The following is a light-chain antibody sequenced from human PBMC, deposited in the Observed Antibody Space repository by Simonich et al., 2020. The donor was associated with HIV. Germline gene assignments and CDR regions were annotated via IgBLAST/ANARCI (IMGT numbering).Light chain of an antibody. CDR1: QSLLHSDGKTY. CDR2: EVS. Sequence: EIVMTQTPLSLSVTPGQPASISCKSSQSLLHSDGKTYLSWFLQKPGQSPQLLVYEVSNRCSGVPERFSGSGSGTDFTRKISRAEAEDVGVYYCMQNIQLPPTFGPGTKVDIK. J-gene: IGKJ3*01. V-gene: IGKV2D-29*02. CDR3: MQNIQLPPT.